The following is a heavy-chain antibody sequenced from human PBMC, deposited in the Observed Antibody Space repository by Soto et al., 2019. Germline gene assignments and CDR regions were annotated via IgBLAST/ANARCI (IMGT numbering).Heavy chain of an antibody. V-gene: IGHV3-33*01. Sequence: QVQLVESGGGVVQPGRSPRLSCAASGFTFSSYGMHWVRQAPGKGLEWVAVSWYDGSNKYYADSVKGRFTISRDNSKNTLYRQMNSLRAEDTAVYYCARAPRLQPSYYYYYYGMAVWGQGTTVTVSS. D-gene: IGHD6-25*01. CDR1: GFTFSSYG. CDR3: ARAPRLQPSYYYYYYGMAV. CDR2: SWYDGSNK. J-gene: IGHJ6*02.